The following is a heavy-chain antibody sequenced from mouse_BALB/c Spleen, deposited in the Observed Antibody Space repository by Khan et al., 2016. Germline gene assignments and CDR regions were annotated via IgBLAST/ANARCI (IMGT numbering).Heavy chain of an antibody. Sequence: VQLQQSGAELVKPGASVKLSCTVSGFNIKDTYLYWVKQRPEQGLEWIGRIDPANGNGKYDPTFQGKATITADTSSNPAYLQLSSLTSEDTAGYYCARDYYGSRWYFEVWGAGTTVTVSS. CDR1: GFNIKDTY. D-gene: IGHD1-1*01. CDR3: ARDYYGSRWYFEV. J-gene: IGHJ1*01. V-gene: IGHV14-3*02. CDR2: IDPANGNG.